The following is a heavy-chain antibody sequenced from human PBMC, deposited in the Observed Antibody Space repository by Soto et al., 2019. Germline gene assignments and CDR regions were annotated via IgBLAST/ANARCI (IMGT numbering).Heavy chain of an antibody. J-gene: IGHJ4*02. D-gene: IGHD3-3*02. V-gene: IGHV4-34*09. CDR1: GGSFSGYY. Sequence: SETLSLTCAVYGGSFSGYYWSWIRQPPGKGLEWIAYINYSGSITCNPSLKSRVTMSEDTSKSQFSLTLTSLTAADTAVYYCASIPRGNIFGYFAYWGQGILVTVSS. CDR2: INYSGSI. CDR3: ASIPRGNIFGYFAY.